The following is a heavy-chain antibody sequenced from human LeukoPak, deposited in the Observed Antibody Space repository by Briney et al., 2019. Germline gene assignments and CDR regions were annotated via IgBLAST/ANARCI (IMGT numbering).Heavy chain of an antibody. J-gene: IGHJ3*02. CDR3: AKVAYNWNYLSAFDI. CDR1: GGSFSGYY. CDR2: INHSGST. D-gene: IGHD1-7*01. Sequence: SETLSLTCAVYGGSFSGYYWSWIRQPPGKGLEWIGEINHSGSTNYNPSLKSRVTISVDTSKNQFSLKLSSVTAAAPAVYYWAKVAYNWNYLSAFDIWGQGTMVTVSS. V-gene: IGHV4-34*01.